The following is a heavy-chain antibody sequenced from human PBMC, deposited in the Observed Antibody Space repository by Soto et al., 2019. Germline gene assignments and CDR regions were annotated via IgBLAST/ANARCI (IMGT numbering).Heavy chain of an antibody. CDR3: ARVASDYINSVDH. Sequence: EVQLLESGGGLVLPGGSLRLSCAASGFTFNAYAMTWVRQAPGKGLEWVSAIGGSGGNRYYAASVKGRFTIPRDNSKDALDLQMNSLRVEDTVVYYCARVASDYINSVDHWGQGILVTVSS. CDR1: GFTFNAYA. J-gene: IGHJ4*02. V-gene: IGHV3-23*01. CDR2: IGGSGGNR. D-gene: IGHD4-4*01.